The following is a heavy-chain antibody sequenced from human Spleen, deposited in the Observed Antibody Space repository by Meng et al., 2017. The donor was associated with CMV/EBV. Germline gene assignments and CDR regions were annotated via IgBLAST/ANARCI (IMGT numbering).Heavy chain of an antibody. CDR2: IDTSSSSI. CDR3: ARDGRSGSYYAYYFDY. Sequence: GESLKISCAASGFSCSIYRMNWVRQAPGKGLEWVSSIDTSSSSINYADSVKGRFTISRDNAQNSLYLQMNSLRDEDTAVYYCARDGRSGSYYAYYFDYWGQGTLVTVSS. D-gene: IGHD1-26*01. V-gene: IGHV3-21*06. J-gene: IGHJ4*02. CDR1: GFSCSIYR.